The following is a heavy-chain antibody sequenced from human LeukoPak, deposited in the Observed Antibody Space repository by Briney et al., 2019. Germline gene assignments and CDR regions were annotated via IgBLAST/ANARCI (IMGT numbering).Heavy chain of an antibody. CDR1: GFTFSSYW. D-gene: IGHD3-10*01. J-gene: IGHJ6*04. CDR2: IKQDGSEK. V-gene: IGHV3-7*03. CDR3: ARARYYGPGSPYYYYGMDV. Sequence: GGSLRLSCAASGFTFSSYWMSWVRQAPGKGLEWVANIKQDGSEKYYVDSVKGRFTISRDNAKNSLYLQMNSLRAEDTAVYYCARARYYGPGSPYYYYGMDVWGKGTTVTVSS.